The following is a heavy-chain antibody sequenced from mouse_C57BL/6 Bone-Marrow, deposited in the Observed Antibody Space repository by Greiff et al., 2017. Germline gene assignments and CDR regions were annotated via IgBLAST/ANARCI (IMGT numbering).Heavy chain of an antibody. CDR2: IYPGDGDT. Sequence: QVQLKQSGAELVKPGASVKISCKASGYAFSSYWMNWVKQRPGKGLEWIGQIYPGDGDTNYNGKFKGKATLTADKSSSTAYMQLSSLTSEDSAVYFCARPTVVENFDVWGTGTTVTVSS. J-gene: IGHJ1*03. CDR1: GYAFSSYW. CDR3: ARPTVVENFDV. D-gene: IGHD1-1*01. V-gene: IGHV1-80*01.